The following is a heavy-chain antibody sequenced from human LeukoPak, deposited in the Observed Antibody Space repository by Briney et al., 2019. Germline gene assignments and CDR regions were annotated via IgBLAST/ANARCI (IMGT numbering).Heavy chain of an antibody. CDR1: GYTFTGYY. CDR3: ARDLRGSGGWSRYYFDY. V-gene: IGHV1-2*02. D-gene: IGHD6-19*01. Sequence: ASVKVSCKASGYTFTGYYMHWVRQAPGQGLEWMGWINPNSGGTNYAQKFQGRVTMTRDTSISTAYMELSRLRSDDTAVYYCARDLRGSGGWSRYYFDYWGQGTLVTVSS. J-gene: IGHJ4*02. CDR2: INPNSGGT.